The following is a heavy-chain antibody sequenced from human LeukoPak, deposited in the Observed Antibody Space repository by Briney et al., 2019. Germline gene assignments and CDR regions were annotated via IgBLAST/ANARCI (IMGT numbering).Heavy chain of an antibody. CDR2: IYPGDSDT. J-gene: IGHJ4*02. CDR1: GYSFTNYW. CDR3: ARRDSSGYSFVFDY. Sequence: GESLKTSCKGSGYSFTNYWIGWGRQMPGKGLEWMGIIYPGDSDTRYSPSFQGQVTISADKSISTAYLQWSSLKASDTAMYYCARRDSSGYSFVFDYWGQGTLVTVSS. V-gene: IGHV5-51*01. D-gene: IGHD3-22*01.